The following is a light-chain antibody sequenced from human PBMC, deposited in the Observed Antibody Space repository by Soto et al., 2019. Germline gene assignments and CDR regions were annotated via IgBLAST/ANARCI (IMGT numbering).Light chain of an antibody. Sequence: QSVLTQPASVSGSPGQSITISCTGTSSDVGAYNYVSWYQQHPGKAPKLMISEVSNRPSGVSYRFSGSKSDNTASLTISGLQAEDEADYYCSSYTSSSTWVFGGGTKLTVL. CDR1: SSDVGAYNY. V-gene: IGLV2-14*01. CDR3: SSYTSSSTWV. J-gene: IGLJ3*02. CDR2: EVS.